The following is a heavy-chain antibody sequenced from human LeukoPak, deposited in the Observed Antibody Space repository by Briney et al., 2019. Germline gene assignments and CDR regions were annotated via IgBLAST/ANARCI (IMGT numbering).Heavy chain of an antibody. V-gene: IGHV1-2*02. Sequence: ASVKVSCKASGYTFTGYYMHWVRQAPGQGLEWMGWINPNSGGTNYAQKFQGRVTMTRDTSISTAYMELSRLRSDDTAVYYCARGDQLLYADSDYWGQGTLVTVSS. J-gene: IGHJ4*02. CDR2: INPNSGGT. CDR3: ARGDQLLYADSDY. D-gene: IGHD2-2*02. CDR1: GYTFTGYY.